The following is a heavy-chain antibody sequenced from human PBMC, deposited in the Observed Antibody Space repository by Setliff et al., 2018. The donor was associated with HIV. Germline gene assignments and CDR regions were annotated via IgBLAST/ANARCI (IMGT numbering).Heavy chain of an antibody. CDR3: ARGRFVGFDY. V-gene: IGHV4-61*02. D-gene: IGHD3-16*02. CDR1: DGSISSGSYY. Sequence: SETLSLTCTVADGSISSGSYYWSWVRQPAGRGLEWIGRIYTSGSTNYNPSLKSRVTMSVDTSKNQFSLNLTSVTAADTAVYYCARGRFVGFDYWGQGTLVTVSS. CDR2: IYTSGST. J-gene: IGHJ4*02.